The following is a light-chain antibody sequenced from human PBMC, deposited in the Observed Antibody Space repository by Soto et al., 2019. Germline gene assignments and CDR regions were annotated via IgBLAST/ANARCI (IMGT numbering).Light chain of an antibody. CDR3: QQVKSYPRT. CDR2: DAS. J-gene: IGKJ5*01. CDR1: QSVRSW. Sequence: DIKMSQSPSTLSASLGDRVTITCRASQSVRSWLAWYQQKPGRAPKFLIYDASSLESGVPSRFSGSGSGTEFTLTISNLQPDDFATYYCQQVKSYPRTFGGGTLLEVK. V-gene: IGKV1-5*01.